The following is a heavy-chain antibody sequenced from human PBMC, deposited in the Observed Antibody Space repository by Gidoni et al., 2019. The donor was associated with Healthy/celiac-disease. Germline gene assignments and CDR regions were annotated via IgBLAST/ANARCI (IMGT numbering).Heavy chain of an antibody. D-gene: IGHD6-19*01. V-gene: IGHV3-7*01. CDR1: GFPFGSLW. CDR2: IKQDGSEK. Sequence: EVQLVESGGGLVQPGGSLRLSWAASGFPFGSLWMRWVRQAPGKGLEWVANIKQDGSEKYYVDSVKGRFTISRDNAKNSLYLQMNSLRAEDTAVYYCARDHDSSGWYKDHGMDVWGQGTTVTVSS. J-gene: IGHJ6*02. CDR3: ARDHDSSGWYKDHGMDV.